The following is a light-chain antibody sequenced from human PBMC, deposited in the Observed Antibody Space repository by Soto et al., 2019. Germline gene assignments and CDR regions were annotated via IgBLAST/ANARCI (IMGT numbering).Light chain of an antibody. CDR2: DAS. J-gene: IGKJ5*01. V-gene: IGKV1-5*01. Sequence: DIQMTQSPTALSASVGDRVTITCRASQSISSWLAWYQQKPGKAPKLLIYDASSLESGVPSRFSGSGSRTEFTLTISSLQPDDFATYYCQQYNTYSTSGQGTRLENK. CDR3: QQYNTYST. CDR1: QSISSW.